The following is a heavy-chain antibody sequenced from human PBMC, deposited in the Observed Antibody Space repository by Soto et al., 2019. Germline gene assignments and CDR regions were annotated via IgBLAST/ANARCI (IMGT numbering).Heavy chain of an antibody. CDR2: ISSSSSYI. Sequence: GGSLRLSCAASGFTFSNYSMNWVRQAPGKGLEWVSSISSSSSYIYYADPVKGRFTISRDNAKNSLYLQMNSLRAEDTAVYYCARVVVVKDAFDIWGQGTMVTVSS. CDR3: ARVVVVKDAFDI. J-gene: IGHJ3*02. V-gene: IGHV3-21*01. CDR1: GFTFSNYS. D-gene: IGHD3-22*01.